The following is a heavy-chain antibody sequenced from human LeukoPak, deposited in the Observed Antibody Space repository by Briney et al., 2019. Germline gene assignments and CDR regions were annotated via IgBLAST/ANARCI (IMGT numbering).Heavy chain of an antibody. V-gene: IGHV4-39*01. J-gene: IGHJ6*03. CDR1: GGSISSRSDY. CDR2: LDSSGST. D-gene: IGHD4-23*01. Sequence: SVTLSLTCTVSGGSISSRSDYWGWIRQTPGKGLEWIGNLDSSGSTYYNPSLKSRVTISVGTSKNQFSLNLRSVTAADTAIYFCSRSHDYGGLYFYYYMDVWGKGTTVTVSS. CDR3: SRSHDYGGLYFYYYMDV.